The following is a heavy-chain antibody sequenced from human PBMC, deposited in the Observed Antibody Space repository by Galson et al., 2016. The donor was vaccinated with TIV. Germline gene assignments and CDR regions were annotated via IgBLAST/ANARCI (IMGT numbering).Heavy chain of an antibody. CDR2: IYHTGST. J-gene: IGHJ4*02. CDR1: GYSISSGYY. V-gene: IGHV4-38-2*02. CDR3: ARVDYGGFHY. D-gene: IGHD4/OR15-4a*01. Sequence: ETLSLTCTVSGYSISSGYYWGWIRQPPGKGLEWIGNIYHTGSTNYSPPLKRRATISLDTSKNQLSLRLSSVTAADTAVYYCARVDYGGFHYWGQGILVTVSS.